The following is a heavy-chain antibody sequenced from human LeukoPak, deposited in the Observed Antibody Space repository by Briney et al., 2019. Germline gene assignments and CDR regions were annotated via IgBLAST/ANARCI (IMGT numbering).Heavy chain of an antibody. CDR1: GYTFTGYY. CDR3: ARVGWFGKFGFDI. D-gene: IGHD3-10*01. Sequence: AALNVSCKASGYTFTGYYMHWVRQAPGQGLEWMGWMNPNSGNTGYAHKSQGRVTMTRNTSISTAYMELSSLRSEDTAVYYCARVGWFGKFGFDIWGQGTMVTVSS. V-gene: IGHV1-8*01. J-gene: IGHJ3*02. CDR2: MNPNSGNT.